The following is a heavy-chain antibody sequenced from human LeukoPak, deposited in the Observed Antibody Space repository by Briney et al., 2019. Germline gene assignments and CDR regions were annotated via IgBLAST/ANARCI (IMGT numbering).Heavy chain of an antibody. CDR2: IYTSGST. CDR1: GGSISSYY. V-gene: IGHV4-4*07. D-gene: IGHD5-18*01. J-gene: IGHJ4*02. CDR3: ARDRLDKAMVTPFDY. Sequence: SETLSLTCTVSGGSISSYYWSWIRQPAGKGLEWIGRIYTSGSTNYNPSLKSRVTMSVDTSKNQFSLKLSSVTAADTAVYDCARDRLDKAMVTPFDYWGQGTLVTVSS.